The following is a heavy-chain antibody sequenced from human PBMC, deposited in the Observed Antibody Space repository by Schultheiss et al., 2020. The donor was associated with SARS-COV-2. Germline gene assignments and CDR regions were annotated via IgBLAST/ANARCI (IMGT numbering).Heavy chain of an antibody. J-gene: IGHJ6*02. CDR2: IIPIFGTA. D-gene: IGHD6-13*01. Sequence: SVKVSCKASGGTFSSYAISWVRQASGQGLEWMGGIIPIFGTANYAQKFQGRVTITADESTSTAYMELSSLRSEDTAVYYCASRGSDSSSWYYYYGMDVWGQGTTVTVSS. CDR1: GGTFSSYA. V-gene: IGHV1-69*13. CDR3: ASRGSDSSSWYYYYGMDV.